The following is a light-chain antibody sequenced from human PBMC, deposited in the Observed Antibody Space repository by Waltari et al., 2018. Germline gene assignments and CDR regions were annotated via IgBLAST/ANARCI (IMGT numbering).Light chain of an antibody. CDR1: PSIGTS. CDR3: QQTFTTPWT. V-gene: IGKV1-39*01. Sequence: IQMTQSPSSLSAFVADRVTITCRASPSIGTSLNWYQQKPGKAPKFLIYAASTLQSGVPSRFSGSGSGTDFTLTISSLQPEDFATYYCQQTFTTPWTFGPGTTVEIK. CDR2: AAS. J-gene: IGKJ1*01.